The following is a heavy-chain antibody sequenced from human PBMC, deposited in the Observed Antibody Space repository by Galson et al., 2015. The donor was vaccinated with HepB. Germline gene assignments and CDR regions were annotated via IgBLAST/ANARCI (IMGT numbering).Heavy chain of an antibody. CDR3: TRFGERPGAFDI. D-gene: IGHD3-10*01. CDR2: IRSKAYGGTT. V-gene: IGHV3-49*04. J-gene: IGHJ3*02. Sequence: SLRLSCAASGFTFGDYAMSWVRQAPGKGLEWVGFIRSKAYGGTTEYAASVKGRFTISRDDSKSIAYLQMNSLKTEDTAVYYCTRFGERPGAFDIWGQGTMVTVSS. CDR1: GFTFGDYA.